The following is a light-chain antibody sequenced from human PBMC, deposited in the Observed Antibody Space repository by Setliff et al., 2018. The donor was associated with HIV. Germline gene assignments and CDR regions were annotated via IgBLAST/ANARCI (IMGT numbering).Light chain of an antibody. V-gene: IGLV2-14*01. CDR2: DVS. CDR1: SSDIGAYNY. Sequence: QSVLTQPASVSGSPGQSITISCTGTSSDIGAYNYVSWYQQHPGKAPKLMIYDVSSRPSGVSNRFSGSKSGNTASLTISGLQAEDEADYYCSSYTSSGTLVFGTGTKGTVL. J-gene: IGLJ1*01. CDR3: SSYTSSGTLV.